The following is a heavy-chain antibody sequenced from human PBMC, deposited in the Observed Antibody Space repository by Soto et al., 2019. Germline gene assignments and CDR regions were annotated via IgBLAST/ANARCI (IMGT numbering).Heavy chain of an antibody. J-gene: IGHJ5*02. D-gene: IGHD2-15*01. CDR3: ARGGASSKWFAP. Sequence: SETVSLTCTVSGGSITSGGPFWSWIRQHPGKGPEWIAFIGYSGATSYNPSLASRVTISADTYKSQFSLNLRSVTAADTAVYYCARGGASSKWFAPWGQGTLVTVSS. CDR2: IGYSGAT. V-gene: IGHV4-31*03. CDR1: GGSITSGGPF.